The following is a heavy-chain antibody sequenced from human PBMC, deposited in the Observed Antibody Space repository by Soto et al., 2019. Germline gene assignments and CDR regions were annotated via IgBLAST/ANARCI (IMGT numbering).Heavy chain of an antibody. Sequence: EVQLLESGGGLVQPGGSLRLSCAASGFTFSSYAMSWVRQAPGQGVEWVSAISGSGGSTYYADSVKGRFTIARENSKNTLYLQMSSLRAEATAVYYCANKSWEVPYFAYWGQGTLVTVS. J-gene: IGHJ4*02. CDR2: ISGSGGST. CDR1: GFTFSSYA. CDR3: ANKSWEVPYFAY. D-gene: IGHD1-26*01. V-gene: IGHV3-23*01.